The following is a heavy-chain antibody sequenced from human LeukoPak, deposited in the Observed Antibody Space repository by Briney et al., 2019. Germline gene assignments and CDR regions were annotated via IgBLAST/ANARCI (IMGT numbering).Heavy chain of an antibody. CDR2: IYYSGGT. CDR3: ARLHVDYGSGSYSPQLDY. CDR1: GGSISSGGYY. Sequence: PSETLSLTCTVSGGSISSGGYYWSWIRQHPGKGLEWIGYIYYSGGTYYNPSLKSRVTISVDTSKNQFSLKLSSVTAADTAVYYCARLHVDYGSGSYSPQLDYWGQGTLVTVSS. V-gene: IGHV4-31*03. J-gene: IGHJ4*02. D-gene: IGHD3-10*01.